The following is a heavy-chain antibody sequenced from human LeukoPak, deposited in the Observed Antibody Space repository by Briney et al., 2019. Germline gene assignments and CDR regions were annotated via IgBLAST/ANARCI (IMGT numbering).Heavy chain of an antibody. V-gene: IGHV3-21*01. CDR3: ARGSSSGDY. J-gene: IGHJ4*02. CDR1: GFTLRDYY. Sequence: GGSLRLSCGASGFTLRDYYMNWVRQAPGEGLEWVSSISSSSNYIYYADSVKGRFTISRDNAKNSLYLQMNSLRAEDTAVYYCARGSSSGDYWGQGSLVTVSS. D-gene: IGHD6-6*01. CDR2: ISSSSNYI.